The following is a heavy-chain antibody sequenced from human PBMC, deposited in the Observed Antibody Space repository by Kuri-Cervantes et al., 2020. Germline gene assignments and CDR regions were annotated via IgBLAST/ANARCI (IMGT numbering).Heavy chain of an antibody. CDR1: GGTVSSGSYY. D-gene: IGHD3-22*01. J-gene: IGHJ5*02. Sequence: SETLSLTCTVSGGTVSSGSYYLSWILQPPGKGLEWIGYIYYSGSTNYNPSLKSRVTISVDTSKNQFSLELSSVTAAYTAVYYFARTWKGRRVYYVSSGYWFAPWGQGTLVTVSS. CDR3: ARTWKGRRVYYVSSGYWFAP. CDR2: IYYSGST. V-gene: IGHV4-61*01.